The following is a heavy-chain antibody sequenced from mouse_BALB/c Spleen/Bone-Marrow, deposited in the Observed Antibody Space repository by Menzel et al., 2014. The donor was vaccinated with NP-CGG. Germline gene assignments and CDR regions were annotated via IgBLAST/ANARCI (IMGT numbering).Heavy chain of an antibody. CDR2: ISYSSST. CDR3: ARYNGNWRAWVAY. Sequence: EVKLVESGPSLVKPSQTLSLTCSVTGDSIXSGYWNWIRKFPGNKLEYMGYISYSSSTYYNPSLKSRISITRDTSKNQYYLQLNSVTTEDTATYYCARYNGNWRAWVAYWGQGTLVTVSA. D-gene: IGHD2-1*01. CDR1: GDSIXSGY. J-gene: IGHJ3*01. V-gene: IGHV3-8*02.